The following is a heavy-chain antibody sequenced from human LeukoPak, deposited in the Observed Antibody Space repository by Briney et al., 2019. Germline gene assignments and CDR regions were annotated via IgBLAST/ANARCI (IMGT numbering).Heavy chain of an antibody. CDR2: IYYSGST. V-gene: IGHV4-39*07. CDR3: ARGRLESPIDY. J-gene: IGHJ4*02. CDR1: GGSISSSSHY. Sequence: SETRSLTCTVSGGSISSSSHYWGWIRQPPGKGLEWIGSIYYSGSTYYNPSLKSRVTISVDTSKNQFSLKLSSVTAADTAVYYCARGRLESPIDYWGQGTLVTVSS.